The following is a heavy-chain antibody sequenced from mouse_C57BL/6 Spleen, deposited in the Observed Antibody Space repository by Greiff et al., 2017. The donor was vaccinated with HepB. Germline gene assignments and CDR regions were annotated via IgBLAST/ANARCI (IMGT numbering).Heavy chain of an antibody. J-gene: IGHJ4*01. CDR3: AREHHGDEGYAMDY. CDR2: INPNNGGT. D-gene: IGHD3-3*01. CDR1: GYTFTDYN. Sequence: EVKLMESGPELVKPGASVKMSCKASGYTFTDYNMHWVKQSHGKSLEWIGYINPNNGGTSYNQKFKGKATLTVNKSSSTAYMELRSLTSEDSAVYYCAREHHGDEGYAMDYWGQGTSVTVSS. V-gene: IGHV1-22*01.